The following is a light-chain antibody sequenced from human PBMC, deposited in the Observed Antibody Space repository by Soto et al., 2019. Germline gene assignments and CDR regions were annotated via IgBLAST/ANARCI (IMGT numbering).Light chain of an antibody. V-gene: IGLV2-23*01. CDR3: CSYAGSGTPNYV. CDR1: SNDVGSYNL. J-gene: IGLJ1*01. CDR2: EGT. Sequence: QSALTQPASVSGSPGQSITISCTGTSNDVGSYNLVSWYQHHPGKAPKLMLYEGTQRPSGVSDRFSGSKSGNTASLTISGLQADDEADYYCCSYAGSGTPNYVFGTGTKLTVL.